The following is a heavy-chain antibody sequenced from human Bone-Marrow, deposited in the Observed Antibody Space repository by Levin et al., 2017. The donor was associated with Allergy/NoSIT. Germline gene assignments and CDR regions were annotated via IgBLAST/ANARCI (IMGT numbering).Heavy chain of an antibody. D-gene: IGHD6-19*01. Sequence: PGGSLRLSCVTSGFSFSTYGMNWVRQAPGKGPEWVSYISSDSNTIYYADSVKGRFTTSRDNAKNLLFLQMNSLRDEDTALYYGTVGGASWFDPWGQGTLVTVSS. V-gene: IGHV3-48*02. J-gene: IGHJ5*02. CDR1: GFSFSTYG. CDR3: TVGGASWFDP. CDR2: ISSDSNTI.